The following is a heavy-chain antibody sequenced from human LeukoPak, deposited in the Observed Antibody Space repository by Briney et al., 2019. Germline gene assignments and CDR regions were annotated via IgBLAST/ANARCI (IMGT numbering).Heavy chain of an antibody. Sequence: GGSLRLSCAASGFTFSSYAMHWVRQAPGKGLEWVAVISYDGSNKYYADSVKGRFTISRDNSKNTLYLQMNSLRAEDTAVHYCAREPQVGATRFDYWGQGTLVTVSS. CDR1: GFTFSSYA. J-gene: IGHJ4*02. CDR2: ISYDGSNK. D-gene: IGHD1-26*01. V-gene: IGHV3-30*04. CDR3: AREPQVGATRFDY.